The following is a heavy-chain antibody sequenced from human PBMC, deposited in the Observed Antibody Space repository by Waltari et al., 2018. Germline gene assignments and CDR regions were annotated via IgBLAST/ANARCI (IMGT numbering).Heavy chain of an antibody. CDR1: GYTFTGYY. Sequence: QVQLVQSGAEVKKPGASVKVSCKASGYTFTGYYMHWVRQAPGQGLEWMGWINPNSVGTNYAQKFPGRGTNTRDTSISAAYLELSRLRSDDTAVYYCARVWGYSSGWHYYYYGMDVWGQGTTVTVSS. CDR3: ARVWGYSSGWHYYYYGMDV. V-gene: IGHV1-2*02. D-gene: IGHD6-19*01. J-gene: IGHJ6*02. CDR2: INPNSVGT.